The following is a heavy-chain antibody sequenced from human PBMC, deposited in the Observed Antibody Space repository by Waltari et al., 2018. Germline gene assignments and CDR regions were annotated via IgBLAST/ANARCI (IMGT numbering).Heavy chain of an antibody. V-gene: IGHV3-21*01. CDR3: ARVVSAAGTLYQFDY. Sequence: EVQLVESGEDLVKPGGSLRVSCAASGFSLSTYTMNWVRQAPGKGLEWVSSISDSSVFIYYADSVKGRFTISRDNVKNSVSLQMSSLRADDSAVYYCARVVSAAGTLYQFDYWGQGTLVTVSS. CDR2: ISDSSVFI. D-gene: IGHD6-13*01. J-gene: IGHJ4*02. CDR1: GFSLSTYT.